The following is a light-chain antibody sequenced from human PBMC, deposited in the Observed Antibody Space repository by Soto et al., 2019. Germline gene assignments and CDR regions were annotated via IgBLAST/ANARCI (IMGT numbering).Light chain of an antibody. CDR3: QQYHKWPLT. V-gene: IGKV3-15*01. Sequence: EIVMTQSPATLSVSPGERAILSCRASQSVNRNLAWYHQKPGQAPRLLIYTTSTRATGIPARFSGSGSPTDFSLTISSLQSEDFAVYYCQQYHKWPLTFGQGTKVEIK. CDR2: TTS. J-gene: IGKJ1*01. CDR1: QSVNRN.